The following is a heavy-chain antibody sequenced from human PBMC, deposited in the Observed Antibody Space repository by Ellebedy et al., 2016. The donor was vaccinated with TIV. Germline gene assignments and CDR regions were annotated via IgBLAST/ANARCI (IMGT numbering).Heavy chain of an antibody. CDR3: TYGVNSDAFDI. Sequence: SETLSLTXTVSGGPVSSRSYYWSWIRQPPGKGLEWIGYIYYSGSTKYNPSLKSRLTISADTSKKHFSLKLNSVTAADTAVYYCTYGVNSDAFDIWGHGTMVTVSS. CDR2: IYYSGST. J-gene: IGHJ3*02. D-gene: IGHD4-23*01. CDR1: GGPVSSRSYY. V-gene: IGHV4-61*03.